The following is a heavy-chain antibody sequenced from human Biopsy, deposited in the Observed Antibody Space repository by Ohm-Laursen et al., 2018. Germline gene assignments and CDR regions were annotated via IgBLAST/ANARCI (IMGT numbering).Heavy chain of an antibody. J-gene: IGHJ4*02. CDR3: ARDGEAKYCKHGVCPSDF. CDR2: ISASGNHI. Sequence: GSLRLSCAASGFNFDSYAMNWVRQAPGKGLEWVSSISASGNHIYYTDSVKGRFTVSRDNGKNSVYLQMNSLRVEDTAVYYCARDGEAKYCKHGVCPSDFWGQGTLVTVSS. CDR1: GFNFDSYA. D-gene: IGHD2-8*01. V-gene: IGHV3-21*01.